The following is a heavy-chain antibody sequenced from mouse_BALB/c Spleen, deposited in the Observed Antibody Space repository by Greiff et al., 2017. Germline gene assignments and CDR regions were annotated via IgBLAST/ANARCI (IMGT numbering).Heavy chain of an antibody. CDR1: GFTFSSYA. D-gene: IGHD2-10*02. CDR3: ARKGYGNYEGAWFAY. J-gene: IGHJ3*01. Sequence: DVMLVESGGGLVKPGGSLKLSCAASGFTFSSYAMSWVRQTPEKRLEWVASISSGGSTYYPDSVKGRFTISRDNARNILYLQMSSLRSEDTAMYYCARKGYGNYEGAWFAYWGQGTLVTVSA. V-gene: IGHV5-6-5*01. CDR2: ISSGGST.